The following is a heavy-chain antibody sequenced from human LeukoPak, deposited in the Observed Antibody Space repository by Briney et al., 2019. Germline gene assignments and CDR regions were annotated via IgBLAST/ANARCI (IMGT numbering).Heavy chain of an antibody. CDR3: ARVTRRGDMFDP. J-gene: IGHJ5*02. CDR2: MNPNSGHT. CDR1: GYTFTSYD. V-gene: IGHV1-8*03. D-gene: IGHD2-21*01. Sequence: ASVKVSCKASGYTFTSYDINWVRQATGQGLEWMGWMNPNSGHTDYAQKFQGRVTITRNTSISTAYMELSSLRSEDTAVYYCARVTRRGDMFDPWGQGTLVTVSS.